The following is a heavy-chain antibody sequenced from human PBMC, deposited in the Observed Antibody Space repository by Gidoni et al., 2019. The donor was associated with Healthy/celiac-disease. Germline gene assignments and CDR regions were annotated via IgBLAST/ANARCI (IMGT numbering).Heavy chain of an antibody. J-gene: IGHJ4*02. CDR2: IYYSGST. V-gene: IGHV4-39*01. CDR3: ASRPVIAAAYYFDY. Sequence: QLQLQESGPGLVQPSDTLSLTCTVSVGSLSSSSYYWGWIRQPPGKGLEWIGSIYYSGSTYYNPSLKSRVTISVDTSKNQFSLKLSSVTAADTAVYYCASRPVIAAAYYFDYWGQGTLVTVSS. D-gene: IGHD6-13*01. CDR1: VGSLSSSSYY.